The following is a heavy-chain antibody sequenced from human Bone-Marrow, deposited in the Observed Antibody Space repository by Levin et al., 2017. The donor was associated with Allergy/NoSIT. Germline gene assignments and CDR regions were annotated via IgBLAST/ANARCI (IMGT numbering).Heavy chain of an antibody. CDR2: ISSSGSTI. V-gene: IGHV3-11*01. CDR1: GFTFGNHY. Sequence: SGGSLRLSCAASGFTFGNHYMKWVRQAPGKGLECVSYISSSGSTIYYADSVKGRFTISRDNAKNSLYLQMNSLEVEDTGVYYCASDLYDSTNYPPPFDYWGQGTLVTVSS. D-gene: IGHD3-22*01. CDR3: ASDLYDSTNYPPPFDY. J-gene: IGHJ4*02.